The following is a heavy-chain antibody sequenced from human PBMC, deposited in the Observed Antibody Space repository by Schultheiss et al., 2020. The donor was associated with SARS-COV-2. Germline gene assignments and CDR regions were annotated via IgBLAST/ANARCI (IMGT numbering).Heavy chain of an antibody. J-gene: IGHJ6*03. V-gene: IGHV3-23*01. CDR3: AKRSSSWLNYYYYYMDV. CDR2: ISGSGGST. D-gene: IGHD6-13*01. CDR1: GFTFSSYS. Sequence: AASGFTFSSYSMNWVRQAPGKGLEWVSSISGSGGSTYYADSVKGRFTISRDNSKNTLYLQMNSLRAEDTAVYYCAKRSSSWLNYYYYYMDVWGKGTTVTVSS.